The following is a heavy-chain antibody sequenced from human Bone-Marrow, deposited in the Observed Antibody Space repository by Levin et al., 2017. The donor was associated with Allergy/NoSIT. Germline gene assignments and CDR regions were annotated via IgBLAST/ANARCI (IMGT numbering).Heavy chain of an antibody. CDR1: GFTFSDYG. V-gene: IGHV3-30*13. D-gene: IGHD2-2*03. Sequence: PGGSLRLSCAASGFTFSDYGMHWVRQAPGKGLEWVAVISYDGNNKFYAESVKGRFAVSRDNSKNSLNLQMSSLRADDTAVYYCARDLDVVVPSVPYYGMDVWGQGTTVTVSS. CDR3: ARDLDVVVPSVPYYGMDV. J-gene: IGHJ6*02. CDR2: ISYDGNNK.